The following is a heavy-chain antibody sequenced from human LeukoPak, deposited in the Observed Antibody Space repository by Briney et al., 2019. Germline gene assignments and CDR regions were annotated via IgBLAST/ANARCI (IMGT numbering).Heavy chain of an antibody. V-gene: IGHV3-53*01. D-gene: IGHD3-22*01. J-gene: IGHJ1*01. CDR2: IYSGGST. CDR3: ARDSYYYDSSGYYFEYFQH. Sequence: GGSLRLSCAAFGFTVSSNYMSWVRQAPGKGLEWVSVIYSGGSTYYADSVKGRFTISRDNSKNTLYLQMNSLRAEDTAVYYCARDSYYYDSSGYYFEYFQHWGQGTLVTVSS. CDR1: GFTVSSNY.